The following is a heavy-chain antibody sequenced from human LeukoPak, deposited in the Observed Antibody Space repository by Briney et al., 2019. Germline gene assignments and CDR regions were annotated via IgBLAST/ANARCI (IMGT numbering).Heavy chain of an antibody. CDR3: ARGSSSGWYYSRYYYYYMDV. CDR1: GYTFTSYY. Sequence: GASVKVSCKASGYTFTSYYMHWVRQAPGQGLEWMGIINPSGGSTSYAQKFQGRVTMTRDMSTSTVYMELSSLRSEDTAVYYCARGSSSGWYYSRYYYYYMDVWGKGTTVTVSS. V-gene: IGHV1-46*01. J-gene: IGHJ6*03. D-gene: IGHD6-19*01. CDR2: INPSGGST.